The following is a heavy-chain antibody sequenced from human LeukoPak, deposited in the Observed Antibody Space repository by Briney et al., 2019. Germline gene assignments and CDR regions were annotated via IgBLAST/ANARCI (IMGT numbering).Heavy chain of an antibody. Sequence: GGSLRLSCAASGFTFSSYAMHWVRQAPGKGLEWVAVISYDGSNKYYADSVKGRFTISRDNSKNTLYLQMNSLRAEDTAVYYCARDHIKAVALDYWGQGTLVTVSS. CDR3: ARDHIKAVALDY. J-gene: IGHJ4*02. D-gene: IGHD6-19*01. CDR2: ISYDGSNK. CDR1: GFTFSSYA. V-gene: IGHV3-30-3*01.